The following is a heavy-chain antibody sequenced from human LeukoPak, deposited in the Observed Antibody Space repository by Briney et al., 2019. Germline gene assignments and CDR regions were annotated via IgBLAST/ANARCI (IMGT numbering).Heavy chain of an antibody. J-gene: IGHJ4*02. CDR3: ARGELGTDRYYYDSSGWSFDY. CDR2: ISSSSSYI. V-gene: IGHV3-21*04. CDR1: GFTFSSYS. D-gene: IGHD3-22*01. Sequence: GGSLRLSCAASGFTFSSYSMNWVRQAPGKGLEWVSSISSSSSYIYYADSVKGRFTISRDNAKNSLYLQMNSLRSDDTAVYYCARGELGTDRYYYDSSGWSFDYWGQGTLVTVSS.